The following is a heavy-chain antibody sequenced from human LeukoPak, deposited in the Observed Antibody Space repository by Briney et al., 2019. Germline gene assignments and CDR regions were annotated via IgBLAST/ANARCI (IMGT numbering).Heavy chain of an antibody. D-gene: IGHD6-13*01. CDR1: GGSISSGGYY. J-gene: IGHJ4*02. CDR2: ISYSGTT. Sequence: SETLSLTCTVSGGSISSGGYYWSWIRQFPGKGLEWIHYISYSGTTYYNPSLKSRVTISVATSKNQFSLKLTSVTAADTAVYYCARLRSVAGGTFYFDYWGQGILVTVSS. CDR3: ARLRSVAGGTFYFDY. V-gene: IGHV4-31*03.